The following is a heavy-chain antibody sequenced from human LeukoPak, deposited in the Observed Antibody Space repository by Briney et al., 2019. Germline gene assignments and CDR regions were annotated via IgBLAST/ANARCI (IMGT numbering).Heavy chain of an antibody. V-gene: IGHV3-48*04. CDR2: ISSSGSTI. CDR1: GFTFDDYS. Sequence: GGSLRLSCAASGFTFDDYSINWVRQAPGKGLEWVSYISSSGSTIYYADSVKGRFTISRDNAKNSLYLQMNSLRAEDTAVYYCARPVTNWRGGSYYFQHWGQGTLVTVSS. CDR3: ARPVTNWRGGSYYFQH. D-gene: IGHD1-26*01. J-gene: IGHJ1*01.